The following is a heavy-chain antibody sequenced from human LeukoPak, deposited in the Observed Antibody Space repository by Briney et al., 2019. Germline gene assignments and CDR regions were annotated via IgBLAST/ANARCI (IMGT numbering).Heavy chain of an antibody. CDR3: ARDGGYGDYPHFDY. CDR1: GFTFNNYY. Sequence: GGSLRLSCAASGFTFNNYYMTWIRQAPGKGLEWLSYISSSNITMYYADSVKGRFTIPRDNAKKSLYLQMNSLRPDDTAVYYCARDGGYGDYPHFDYWGQGTLVTVSS. V-gene: IGHV3-11*01. D-gene: IGHD4-17*01. J-gene: IGHJ4*01. CDR2: ISSSNITM.